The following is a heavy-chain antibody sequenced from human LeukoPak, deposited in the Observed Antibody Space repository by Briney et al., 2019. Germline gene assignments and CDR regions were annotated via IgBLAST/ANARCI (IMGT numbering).Heavy chain of an antibody. Sequence: GGSLRLSCASSGFTFDDYAMHWLRQAPGKGLVWVSFVNGDGGSTYYADSVKGRFTISRDNSKNSLYLQMNSLRTEDTALYYCAKQGFAGGFDYWGQGTLVTVSS. CDR1: GFTFDDYA. D-gene: IGHD3-10*01. J-gene: IGHJ4*02. V-gene: IGHV3-43*02. CDR2: VNGDGGST. CDR3: AKQGFAGGFDY.